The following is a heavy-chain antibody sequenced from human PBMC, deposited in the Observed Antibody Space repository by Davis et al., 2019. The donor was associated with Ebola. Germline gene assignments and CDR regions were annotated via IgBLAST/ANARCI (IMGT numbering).Heavy chain of an antibody. Sequence: GESLKISCAASGFTFYNYGMHWVRQTPGKGLEWVAFIRFNETFKYYSDSVKGRFTISRDNSKNTLYLQMNSLRTEDTALYYCAKDLGFLYESIFDDWGQGTLVTVSS. CDR1: GFTFYNYG. CDR2: IRFNETFK. D-gene: IGHD3-16*01. CDR3: AKDLGFLYESIFDD. J-gene: IGHJ4*02. V-gene: IGHV3-30*02.